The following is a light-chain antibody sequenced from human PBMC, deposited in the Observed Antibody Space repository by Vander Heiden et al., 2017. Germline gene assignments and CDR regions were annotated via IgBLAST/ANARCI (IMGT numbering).Light chain of an antibody. Sequence: IQFTQSPSSRSASVGDRVTITCQASQDISNYLNWYQQKPGKAPKLLIYDASNLETGVPSRFSGSGSGTDFTFTISSLQPEDIATYYCQQFDDLPITFGQGTRLEIK. CDR3: QQFDDLPIT. CDR2: DAS. V-gene: IGKV1-33*01. CDR1: QDISNY. J-gene: IGKJ5*01.